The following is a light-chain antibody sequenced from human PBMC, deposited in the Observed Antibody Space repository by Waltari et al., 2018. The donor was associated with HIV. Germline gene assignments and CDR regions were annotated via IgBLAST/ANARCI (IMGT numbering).Light chain of an antibody. CDR3: LLTYGEDVV. J-gene: IGLJ2*01. CDR2: DSN. V-gene: IGLV7-46*01. Sequence: QPVVTQEPSLTVSPGETVILTCASSTGVVTRGHCPYWFQVRPGHAPKTLIFDSNNRYTGTPARFAGSFVGGKAALTLTGAQPEDEANYYCLLTYGEDVVFGGGTKLTVL. CDR1: TGVVTRGHC.